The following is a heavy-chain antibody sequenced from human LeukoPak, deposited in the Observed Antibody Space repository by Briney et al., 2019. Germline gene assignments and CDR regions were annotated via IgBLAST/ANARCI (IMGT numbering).Heavy chain of an antibody. CDR2: IGPDGSET. V-gene: IGHV3-74*01. J-gene: IGHJ4*02. D-gene: IGHD7-27*01. CDR3: ARDMWGSFDY. Sequence: GGSLRLSCAASGFSFSNFWMHWGRQAPGEGLVWVSRIGPDGSETTYADSVKGRFTISRDNAKNTLYLQLSSLRAEDTAVYYCARDMWGSFDYWGQGALVTVSS. CDR1: GFSFSNFW.